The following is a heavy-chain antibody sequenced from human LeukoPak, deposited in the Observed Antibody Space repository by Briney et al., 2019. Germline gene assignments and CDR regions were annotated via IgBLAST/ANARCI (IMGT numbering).Heavy chain of an antibody. CDR2: ISYDGSNK. CDR3: ARESWGSGFDY. CDR1: GFTFSSSW. Sequence: GGSLRLSCAASGFTFSSSWMHWVRQAPGKGLEWVAVISYDGSNKYYADSVKGRFTISRDNSKNTLYPQMNSLRAEDTAVYYCARESWGSGFDYWGQGTLVTVSS. J-gene: IGHJ4*02. D-gene: IGHD7-27*01. V-gene: IGHV3-30-3*01.